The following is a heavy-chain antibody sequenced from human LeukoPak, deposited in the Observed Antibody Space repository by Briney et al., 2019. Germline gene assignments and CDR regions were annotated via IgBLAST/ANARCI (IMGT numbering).Heavy chain of an antibody. D-gene: IGHD6-13*01. J-gene: IGHJ5*02. V-gene: IGHV3-23*01. CDR3: AQGGIAAAGTFRFDP. Sequence: GGSLRLSCVASGFTFSSYAMSWVRQAPGKGLEWVSAISGSGGSTYYADSVKGRFTISRDNSKNTLYLQMNSLRAEDTAVYYCAQGGIAAAGTFRFDPWGQGTLVTVSS. CDR1: GFTFSSYA. CDR2: ISGSGGST.